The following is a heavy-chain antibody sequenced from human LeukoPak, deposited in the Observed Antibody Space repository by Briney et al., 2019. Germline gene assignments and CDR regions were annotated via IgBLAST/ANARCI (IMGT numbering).Heavy chain of an antibody. D-gene: IGHD1-26*01. Sequence: PGGSLRLSCAASGFTVSSNSMSWVRQAPGKGLEWVSSISSSSSYIYYADSVKGRFTISRDNAKNSLYLQMDSLRAEDTAVYYCASGSFQYFDYWGQGTLVTVSS. CDR3: ASGSFQYFDY. CDR1: GFTVSSNS. CDR2: ISSSSSYI. J-gene: IGHJ4*02. V-gene: IGHV3-21*01.